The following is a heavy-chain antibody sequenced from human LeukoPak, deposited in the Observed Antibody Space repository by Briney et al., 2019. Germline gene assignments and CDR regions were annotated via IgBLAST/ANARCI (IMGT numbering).Heavy chain of an antibody. Sequence: SQTLSLTCTVSGGTISSGGYYWSCIGQPPGKGLDWMGYFHYSWGTYYNPSLESRVTMSVDTSKNQFSLKLSSVTAADTAVYYCARPNGGYYYGMDVWGKGATVTVSS. CDR3: ARPNGGYYYGMDV. J-gene: IGHJ6*04. D-gene: IGHD1-1*01. CDR1: GGTISSGGYY. V-gene: IGHV4-31*03. CDR2: FHYSWGT.